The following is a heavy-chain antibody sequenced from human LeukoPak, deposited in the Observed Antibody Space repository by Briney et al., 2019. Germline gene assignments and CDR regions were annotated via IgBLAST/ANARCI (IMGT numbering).Heavy chain of an antibody. J-gene: IGHJ4*02. V-gene: IGHV4-59*01. D-gene: IGHD2-8*01. CDR3: ARAPNPDFFDD. CDR1: SGSIRTSY. Sequence: PSETLSLTCTVSSGSIRTSYCSWIRQPPGKGLEWIGYIYYSGSTNYNPSLKSRATISEDTSRNQFSLKLSSVTAADTAVYYCARAPNPDFFDDWGQGTLVTVSS. CDR2: IYYSGST.